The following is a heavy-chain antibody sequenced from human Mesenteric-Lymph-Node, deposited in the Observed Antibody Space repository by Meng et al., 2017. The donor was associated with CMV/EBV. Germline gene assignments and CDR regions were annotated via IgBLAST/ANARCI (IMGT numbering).Heavy chain of an antibody. CDR1: GGSFSGYY. CDR2: INHSGST. V-gene: IGHV4-34*01. Sequence: QVPLHQWGAGLLKPSETLSVTCAVYGGSFSGYYLNWIRQSPEKGLEWIGEINHSGSTTYNPSFTSRIIISVDTSTNQISLNMSSVTAADTAVYYCARGSSYDILTGYFDYWGQGALVTVSS. D-gene: IGHD3-9*01. J-gene: IGHJ4*02. CDR3: ARGSSYDILTGYFDY.